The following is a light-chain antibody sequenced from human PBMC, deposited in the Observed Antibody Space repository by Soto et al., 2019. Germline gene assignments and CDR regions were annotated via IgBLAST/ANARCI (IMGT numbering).Light chain of an antibody. CDR3: QQYGSSRT. J-gene: IGKJ1*01. V-gene: IGKV3-20*01. CDR2: GAS. CDR1: QSVSSSY. Sequence: EIVLTQSPGTLSLSPGERATLSCRASQSVSSSYLAWYQQKPGQAPRLLIYGASSRATGIPDRFSGSGSGTDVTLTISRLEPEDFAVYYCQQYGSSRTFGQGNKVEI.